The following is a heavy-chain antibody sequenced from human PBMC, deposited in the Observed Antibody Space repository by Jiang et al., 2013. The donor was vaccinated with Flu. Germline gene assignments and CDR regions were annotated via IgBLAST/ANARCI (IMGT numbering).Heavy chain of an antibody. V-gene: IGHV5-51*03. CDR2: TYPSDSDT. Sequence: GAEVKKPGESLKISCKGSGYSFASYWIAWVRQMPGKGLEWMGTTYPSDSDTRYSPSFQGQVTISADKSISTAYLQWSSLKASDTAIYYCARRVSRGSDYFDYWGQGTLVTVSS. CDR3: ARRVSRGSDYFDY. J-gene: IGHJ4*02. CDR1: GYSFASYW. D-gene: IGHD1-26*01.